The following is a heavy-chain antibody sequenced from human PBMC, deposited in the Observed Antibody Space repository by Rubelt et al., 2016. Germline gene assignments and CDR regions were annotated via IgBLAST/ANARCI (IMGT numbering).Heavy chain of an antibody. Sequence: EVRLLESGGGLVQPGGSLRLSCVASGFTFSNYPMTWVRQAPGKGLEWVSSISSSSSYIYYADSVKGRLTIARDNAKKSLYLKINSLRAEDTAVYYCARVTGARGYWGQGTLVTVSS. J-gene: IGHJ4*02. D-gene: IGHD1-26*01. CDR2: ISSSSSYI. V-gene: IGHV3-21*01. CDR1: GFTFSNYP. CDR3: ARVTGARGY.